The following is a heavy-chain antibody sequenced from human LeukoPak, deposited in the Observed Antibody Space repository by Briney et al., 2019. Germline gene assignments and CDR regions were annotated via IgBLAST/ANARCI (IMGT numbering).Heavy chain of an antibody. V-gene: IGHV1-69*04. CDR3: ASRGYCSGGSCRHYYGMDV. CDR2: IIPILGIA. D-gene: IGHD2-15*01. J-gene: IGHJ6*02. Sequence: SVKVSCKSSGGTFSSYAISWVRQAPGQGLEWMGRIIPILGIANYAQKFQGRVTITADKSTSTAYMELSSLRSEDTAVYYCASRGYCSGGSCRHYYGMDVWGQGTTVTVSS. CDR1: GGTFSSYA.